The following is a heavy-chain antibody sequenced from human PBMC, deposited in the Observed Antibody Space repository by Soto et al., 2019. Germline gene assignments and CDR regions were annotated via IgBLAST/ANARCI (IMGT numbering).Heavy chain of an antibody. V-gene: IGHV4-61*01. J-gene: IGHJ6*02. CDR2: IYYSRST. D-gene: IGHD2-2*02. Sequence: QVQLQESGPGLVKPSETLSLTCTVSGGSVSSGSYYWSWIRQPPGKGLEWIGYIYYSRSTNYNPSIKSRVSIAVDTPKNQFSLKLSSVTAADTAVYYCASVTRTCISTSCYRYYYGMDVWGQGTTVTVSS. CDR1: GGSVSSGSYY. CDR3: ASVTRTCISTSCYRYYYGMDV.